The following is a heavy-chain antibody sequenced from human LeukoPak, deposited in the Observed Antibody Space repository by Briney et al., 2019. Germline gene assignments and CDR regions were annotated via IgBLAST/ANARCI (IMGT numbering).Heavy chain of an antibody. J-gene: IGHJ4*02. CDR1: GFTFSSYW. CDR3: ASLSITTTTIDY. Sequence: GGSLRLSCAASGFTFSSYWMHWVRQAPGKGLVWVSRINSGGSSTSYADSVKGRFTISRDNAKNTLYLQMNSLRAEDTAVYYCASLSITTTTIDYWGQGTLVTVSS. CDR2: INSGGSST. V-gene: IGHV3-74*01. D-gene: IGHD3-10*01.